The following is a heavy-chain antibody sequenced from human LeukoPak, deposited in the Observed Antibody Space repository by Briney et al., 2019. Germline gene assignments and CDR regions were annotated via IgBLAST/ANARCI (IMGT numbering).Heavy chain of an antibody. CDR2: ISGSGGST. J-gene: IGHJ3*02. CDR3: ATYYYDSSGPEGAFDI. D-gene: IGHD3-22*01. Sequence: GGSLRLSCAASGFTFSSYWMSWVRQAPGKGLEWVSAISGSGGSTYYADSVKGRFTISRDNSKNTLYLQMNSLRAEDTAVYYCATYYYDSSGPEGAFDIWGQGTMVTVSS. V-gene: IGHV3-23*01. CDR1: GFTFSSYW.